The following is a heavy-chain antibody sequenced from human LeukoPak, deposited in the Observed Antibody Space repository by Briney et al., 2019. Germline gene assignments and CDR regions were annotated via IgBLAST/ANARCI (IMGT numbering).Heavy chain of an antibody. J-gene: IGHJ3*02. D-gene: IGHD1-26*01. CDR2: ISGSGGST. CDR3: ALGIYSGSYWGDAFDI. V-gene: IGHV3-23*01. Sequence: PGGSLRLSCAASGFTFSSYAMSWVRQAPGKGLEWVSAISGSGGSTYYADSVKGRFTISRDNSKNTLYLQMNSLRAEDTAVYYCALGIYSGSYWGDAFDIWGQGTMVTVSS. CDR1: GFTFSSYA.